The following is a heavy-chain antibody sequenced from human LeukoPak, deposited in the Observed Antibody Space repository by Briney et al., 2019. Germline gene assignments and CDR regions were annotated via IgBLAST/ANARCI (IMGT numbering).Heavy chain of an antibody. V-gene: IGHV3-53*01. Sequence: GGSLRLSCTVSGFTVSSNSMSWVRQAPGKGLEWVSFIYSDNTHYSDSVKGRFTISRDNSKNTLYLQMNSLRAEDTAVYYCARHETGPYFDYWGQGTLVTVSS. CDR3: ARHETGPYFDY. D-gene: IGHD1-1*01. CDR2: IYSDNT. J-gene: IGHJ4*02. CDR1: GFTVSSNS.